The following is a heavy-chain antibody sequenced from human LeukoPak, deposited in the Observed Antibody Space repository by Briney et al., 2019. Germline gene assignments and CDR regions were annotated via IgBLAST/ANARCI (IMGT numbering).Heavy chain of an antibody. CDR3: ARKLYYYDSSAAGWFDP. D-gene: IGHD3-22*01. Sequence: GGSLRLSCAASGFTFSTSWMTWVRQAPGKGLEWVANIKQGGSETYYVDSVKGRFTISRDNAKNSLYLQMNSLRAEDTAVYHCARKLYYYDSSAAGWFDPWGQGTLVTVSS. CDR1: GFTFSTSW. CDR2: IKQGGSET. J-gene: IGHJ5*02. V-gene: IGHV3-7*01.